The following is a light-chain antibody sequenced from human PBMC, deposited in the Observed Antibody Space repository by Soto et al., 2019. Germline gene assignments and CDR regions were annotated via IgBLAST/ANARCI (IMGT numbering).Light chain of an antibody. J-gene: IGLJ2*01. Sequence: QSVLTQPPSASGSPGQSVTISCTGTSSDVGGYNYVSWYQLHPGKAPKLIIYEVTKRPSGVPDRFSGSKSGSTASLTVSGLQDEDEADYYCSSYAGSNKLVVGGGTKLTVL. V-gene: IGLV2-8*01. CDR1: SSDVGGYNY. CDR3: SSYAGSNKLV. CDR2: EVT.